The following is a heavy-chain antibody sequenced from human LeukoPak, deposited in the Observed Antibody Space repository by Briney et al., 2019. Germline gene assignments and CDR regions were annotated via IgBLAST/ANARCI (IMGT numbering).Heavy chain of an antibody. V-gene: IGHV4-59*01. D-gene: IGHD6-19*01. J-gene: IGHJ6*02. CDR1: GGSFSGYY. CDR2: IYYSGST. Sequence: SETLSLTCAVYGGSFSGYYWSWIRQPPGKGLEWIGYIYYSGSTNYNPSLKSRVTISVDTSKNQFSLKLSSVTAADTAVYYCAGRLGYSSGWLGFNYYYYGMDVWGQGTTVTVSS. CDR3: AGRLGYSSGWLGFNYYYYGMDV.